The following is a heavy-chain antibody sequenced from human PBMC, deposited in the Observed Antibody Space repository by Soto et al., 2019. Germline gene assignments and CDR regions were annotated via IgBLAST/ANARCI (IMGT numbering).Heavy chain of an antibody. CDR1: GGTFSSYT. Sequence: QVQLVQSGAEVKKPGSSVKVSCKASGGTFSSYTISWVRQAPGQGLEWMGRIIPILGIANYAHKSQGRATITAAKSTSTAYMELSSLRSEDTAVYYCARVKLDSSGYYLAYWGQGTLVTVSS. V-gene: IGHV1-69*02. CDR3: ARVKLDSSGYYLAY. D-gene: IGHD3-22*01. J-gene: IGHJ4*02. CDR2: IIPILGIA.